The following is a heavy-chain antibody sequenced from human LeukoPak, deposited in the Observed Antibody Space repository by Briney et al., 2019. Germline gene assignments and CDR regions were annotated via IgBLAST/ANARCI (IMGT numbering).Heavy chain of an antibody. D-gene: IGHD2-21*02. V-gene: IGHV1-18*01. CDR3: ARKGCTGDCYRFDP. CDR2: INTDNGNT. J-gene: IGHJ5*02. Sequence: ASVKVSCKASGSTXNTYGISWVRQAPGQRPEWMGWINTDNGNTKYAQKFQGRVTMTTDTSTSTAYMELSSLRSDDTAVYYCARKGCTGDCYRFDPWGQGTLVTVSS. CDR1: GSTXNTYG.